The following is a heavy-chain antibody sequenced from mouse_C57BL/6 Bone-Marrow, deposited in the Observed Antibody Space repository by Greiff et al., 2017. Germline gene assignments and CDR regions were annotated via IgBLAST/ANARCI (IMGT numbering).Heavy chain of an antibody. V-gene: IGHV1-64*01. Sequence: QVQLQQPGAELVKPGASVTLSCKASGYTFTSYWMHWVKQRPGQGLEWIGMINPNSGSTKYNEKVKSKATLTVDKSSSTAYIQLSSLASEDSAVYDCANWYFDVWGTGTTVTVSS. CDR1: GYTFTSYW. CDR3: ANWYFDV. CDR2: INPNSGST. J-gene: IGHJ1*03.